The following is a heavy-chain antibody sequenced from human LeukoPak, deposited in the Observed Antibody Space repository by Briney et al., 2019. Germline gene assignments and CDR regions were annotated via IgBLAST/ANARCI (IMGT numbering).Heavy chain of an antibody. Sequence: SETLSLTCTVSGGSISSGSYYWGWIRQPPGKELEWIGSIYYSGSTYYNPSLKSRVTISVDTSKNQFSVKLSSVTAADTAVYYCARSIRGYSSGWYYFDYWGQGTLITVSS. CDR1: GGSISSGSYY. D-gene: IGHD6-19*01. J-gene: IGHJ4*02. V-gene: IGHV4-39*07. CDR2: IYYSGST. CDR3: ARSIRGYSSGWYYFDY.